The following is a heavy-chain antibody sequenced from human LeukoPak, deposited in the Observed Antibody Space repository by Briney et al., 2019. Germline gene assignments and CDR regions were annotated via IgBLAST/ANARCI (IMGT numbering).Heavy chain of an antibody. Sequence: SVKVSCKASGGTFISYAISWVRQAPGQGLEWMGGIIPIFGTANYAQKFQGRVTITADESTSTAYMELSSLRSDDTAVYYCARGPYYYYYYMDVWGKGTTVTVSS. V-gene: IGHV1-69*13. CDR2: IIPIFGTA. J-gene: IGHJ6*03. CDR1: GGTFISYA. CDR3: ARGPYYYYYYMDV.